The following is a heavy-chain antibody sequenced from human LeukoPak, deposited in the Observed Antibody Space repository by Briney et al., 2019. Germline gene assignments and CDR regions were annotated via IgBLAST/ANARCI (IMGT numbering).Heavy chain of an antibody. CDR3: ARSREYFGADY. Sequence: PGGSLRLSCAASGFTFDDSVMSWVRQAPGKGLEWVSGINWNGGSTGYADSVKGRFTISRDNAKNSLYLQMNSLRAEDTAVYYCARSREYFGADYWGQGTLVTVSS. J-gene: IGHJ4*02. V-gene: IGHV3-20*04. D-gene: IGHD3-3*01. CDR2: INWNGGST. CDR1: GFTFDDSV.